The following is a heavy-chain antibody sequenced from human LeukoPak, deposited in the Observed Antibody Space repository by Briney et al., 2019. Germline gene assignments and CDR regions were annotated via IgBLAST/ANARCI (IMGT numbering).Heavy chain of an antibody. CDR3: VRDWDHFDFDS. Sequence: GGSLILSCEASGFTFSNYRMHWVRQAPGKGLVWVSRIKGDGSHTIYADSVKGRFTISRDNAKNTLYLQMKSLRAEDTAVYYCVRDWDHFDFDSWGQGTLVTVSS. CDR1: GFTFSNYR. D-gene: IGHD3-9*01. V-gene: IGHV3-74*01. J-gene: IGHJ5*01. CDR2: IKGDGSHT.